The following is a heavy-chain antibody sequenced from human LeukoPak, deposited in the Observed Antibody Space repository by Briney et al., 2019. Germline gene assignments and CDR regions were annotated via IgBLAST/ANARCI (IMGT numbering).Heavy chain of an antibody. CDR3: TRADYYDSSGYISTDAFDI. Sequence: HPGGSLRLSCAASGFTFSSYWMSWVRQAPGKGLEWVANIKQDGSEKYYVDSVKGRFTISRDNAKNSLYLQMNSLRAEDTAVYYCTRADYYDSSGYISTDAFDIWGQGTMVTVSS. D-gene: IGHD3-22*01. CDR1: GFTFSSYW. CDR2: IKQDGSEK. J-gene: IGHJ3*02. V-gene: IGHV3-7*01.